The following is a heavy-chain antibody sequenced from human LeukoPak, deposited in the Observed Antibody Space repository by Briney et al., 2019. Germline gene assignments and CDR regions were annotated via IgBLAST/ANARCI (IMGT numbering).Heavy chain of an antibody. CDR1: GGSISSYY. CDR3: ARGGGCRSTSCDFDH. D-gene: IGHD2-2*01. Sequence: SETLSLTCTVSGGSISSYYWSWIRQPAGKGLEWIGRIYTSGSTNYNPSLNSRVTISIDTSKNQFSLKLSSVTAADTAVYYCARGGGCRSTSCDFDHWGQGTLVTVSS. CDR2: IYTSGST. J-gene: IGHJ4*02. V-gene: IGHV4-4*07.